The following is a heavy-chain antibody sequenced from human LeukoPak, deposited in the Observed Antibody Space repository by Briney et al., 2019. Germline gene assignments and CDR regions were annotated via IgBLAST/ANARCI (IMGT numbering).Heavy chain of an antibody. CDR1: GGSISSYY. V-gene: IGHV4-59*01. Sequence: PSETLSLTCTVSGGSISSYYWSWIRQPPGKGLEWIGYIYYSGSTNYNPSHKSRVTISVDTSKNQFSLKLSSVTAADTAVYYCARAAMVRGVPIYYFDYWGQGTLVTVSS. D-gene: IGHD3-10*01. J-gene: IGHJ4*02. CDR2: IYYSGST. CDR3: ARAAMVRGVPIYYFDY.